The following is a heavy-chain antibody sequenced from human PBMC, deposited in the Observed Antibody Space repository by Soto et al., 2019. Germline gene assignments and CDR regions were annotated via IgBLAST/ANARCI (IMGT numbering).Heavy chain of an antibody. CDR2: ISGSGDST. Sequence: EVQLLESGGNLVQPGGSLRLSCADSGFTFSNYAMSWVRQAPGKGLEWVSVISGSGDSTYYADSVKGRFTISRDNSKNTLYLQMNSLRAEDTAVYYCAKRTSGWYFDYWGQGTLVTVSS. J-gene: IGHJ4*02. D-gene: IGHD6-19*01. CDR3: AKRTSGWYFDY. V-gene: IGHV3-23*01. CDR1: GFTFSNYA.